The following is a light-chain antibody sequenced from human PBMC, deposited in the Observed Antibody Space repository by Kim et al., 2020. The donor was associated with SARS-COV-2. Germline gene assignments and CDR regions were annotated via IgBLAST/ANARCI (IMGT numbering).Light chain of an antibody. CDR3: QQYGSPIT. V-gene: IGKV3-20*01. CDR2: GAS. Sequence: LCPGERATLSCRASQSVGSSYLAWYQQKPGQAPRLLIYGASSRATGIPDRFSGSGSGTDFTLTISRLEPEDFAVYYCQQYGSPITFGQGTRLEIK. J-gene: IGKJ5*01. CDR1: QSVGSSY.